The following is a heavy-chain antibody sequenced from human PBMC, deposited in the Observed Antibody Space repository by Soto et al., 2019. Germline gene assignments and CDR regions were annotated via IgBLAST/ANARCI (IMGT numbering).Heavy chain of an antibody. D-gene: IGHD3-9*01. V-gene: IGHV1-3*01. J-gene: IGHJ4*02. CDR3: ARSRIDDSWRHFDFDY. Sequence: QVQLVQSGAEAKKPGASVKVSCKASGYTFTSYAMYWVRQAPGQRLEWVGWINAGNGNTKYSQKFQVRVTIFRDTSASTAYMELSSLRSEDTAVYYCARSRIDDSWRHFDFDYWGQGTLVTVSS. CDR1: GYTFTSYA. CDR2: INAGNGNT.